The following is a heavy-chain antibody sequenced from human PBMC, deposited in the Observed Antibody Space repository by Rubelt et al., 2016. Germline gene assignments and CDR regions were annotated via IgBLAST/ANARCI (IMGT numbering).Heavy chain of an antibody. CDR3: ARVGGLYAIPDYPIEY. D-gene: IGHD2-8*01. Sequence: QMQLQESGPGLVKPSETLSLTCTVSGGSIRSYDWSWIRHPPGKGLEYIGSIYHSGSTYYNSSLKSRLTMSGDTPKNRFSLKLNSVTAADTAVYHCARVGGLYAIPDYPIEYWGQGTLVTVSS. J-gene: IGHJ4*02. CDR2: IYHSGST. V-gene: IGHV4-59*04. CDR1: GGSIRSYD.